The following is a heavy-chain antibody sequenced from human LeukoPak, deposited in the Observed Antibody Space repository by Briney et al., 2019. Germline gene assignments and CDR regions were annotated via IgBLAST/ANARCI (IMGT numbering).Heavy chain of an antibody. CDR2: TYYRSKWYN. V-gene: IGHV6-1*01. J-gene: IGHJ6*03. D-gene: IGHD6-13*01. Sequence: SQTLSLTCAIPGDSVSSNRAAWNWIRQSPSRGLEWRGRTYYRSKWYNDYVVSVKSRITINPDTSKNQLSLQLNSVTPEDTAVYYCARDPRMAAAGYYYMDVWGKGTTVTVSS. CDR1: GDSVSSNRAA. CDR3: ARDPRMAAAGYYYMDV.